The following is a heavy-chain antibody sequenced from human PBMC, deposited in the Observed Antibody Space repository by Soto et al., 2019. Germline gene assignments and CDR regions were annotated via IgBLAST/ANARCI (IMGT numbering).Heavy chain of an antibody. Sequence: SETRSLTCSVSGASIRSYYWHWIRQPPGKGLEWIGYVYTSDNTRYNSSLKSRVTISVXXXKXXXXLRXXSXXAAXTAVYYCAREGGGYSYGFLDYWGQRTLVPVSS. D-gene: IGHD5-18*01. CDR1: GASIRSYY. CDR2: VYTSDNT. CDR3: AREGGGYSYGFLDY. V-gene: IGHV4-4*08. J-gene: IGHJ4*02.